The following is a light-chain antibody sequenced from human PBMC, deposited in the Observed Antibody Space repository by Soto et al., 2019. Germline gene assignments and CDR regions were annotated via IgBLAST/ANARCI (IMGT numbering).Light chain of an antibody. Sequence: QPVLTQSPSASASLGASVKLTCTLSSGHSNYAIAWHQQQSEKGPRYLMKLNSDGSHSKGDGIPDRFSGSSSGAERYLTISSLLSEDEADYYCQTWGSGIVVFGGGTQLTVL. CDR1: SGHSNYA. CDR3: QTWGSGIVV. CDR2: LNSDGSH. V-gene: IGLV4-69*01. J-gene: IGLJ2*01.